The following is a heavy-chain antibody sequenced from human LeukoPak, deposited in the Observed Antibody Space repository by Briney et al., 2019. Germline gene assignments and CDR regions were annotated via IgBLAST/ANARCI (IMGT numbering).Heavy chain of an antibody. CDR2: INPNSGGT. J-gene: IGHJ3*02. CDR3: ARNQGALNDAFDI. D-gene: IGHD1-26*01. V-gene: IGHV1-2*02. CDR1: GYTFTGYY. Sequence: ASVKVSCKASGYTFTGYYMHWVRQAPGQGLEWMGRINPNSGGTNYAQKFQGRVTMTRDTSISTAYMELSRLRSDDAAVYYCARNQGALNDAFDIWGQGTMVTVSS.